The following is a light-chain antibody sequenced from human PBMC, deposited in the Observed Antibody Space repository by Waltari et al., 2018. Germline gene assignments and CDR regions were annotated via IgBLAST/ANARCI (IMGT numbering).Light chain of an antibody. CDR2: EVS. V-gene: IGLV2-14*01. Sequence: QSALTQPASVSGSPGQSITISCPGTDSDVGAYAFVSWYQQHPRKAPHLIIYEVSNRPSGISNRFSASKSGNTASLTISGLQAEDEADYYCSSYTTSSAPGVFGTGTRVTVL. CDR1: DSDVGAYAF. CDR3: SSYTTSSAPGV. J-gene: IGLJ1*01.